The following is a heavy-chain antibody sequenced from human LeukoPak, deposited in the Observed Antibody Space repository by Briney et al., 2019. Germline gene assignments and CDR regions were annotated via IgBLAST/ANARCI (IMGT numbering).Heavy chain of an antibody. D-gene: IGHD3-22*01. CDR2: IHYSGST. Sequence: SETLSLTCTVSGGSISSSSYYGGWIRQPPGKGLEWIASIHYSGSTYYNPSLKSRVTISVDTSKNQFSLKLSSVTAADTAVYYCARRDLSSGYYYVGFDYWGQGTLVTVSS. J-gene: IGHJ4*02. CDR3: ARRDLSSGYYYVGFDY. CDR1: GGSISSSSYY. V-gene: IGHV4-39*01.